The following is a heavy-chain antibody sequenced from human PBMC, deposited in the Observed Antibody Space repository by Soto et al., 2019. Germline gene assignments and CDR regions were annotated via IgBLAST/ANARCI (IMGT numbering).Heavy chain of an antibody. CDR1: GGSVISSSW. D-gene: IGHD2-21*01. CDR2: IYHAGSP. V-gene: IGHV4-4*02. CDR3: ASASSFRGDFDI. J-gene: IGHJ3*02. Sequence: PSETLSLTCGVSGGSVISSSWWTWVRQSPGKGLGWIGEIYHAGSPNYNPSFQSRISISLDKSKNTFSLRLTSVTAAEAAIYYCASASSFRGDFDIWGQGTTVTVSS.